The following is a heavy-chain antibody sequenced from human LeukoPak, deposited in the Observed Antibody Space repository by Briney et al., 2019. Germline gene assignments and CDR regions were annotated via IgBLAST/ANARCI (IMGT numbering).Heavy chain of an antibody. CDR2: IYTSGST. J-gene: IGHJ6*02. CDR3: AREGMDV. V-gene: IGHV4-4*07. Sequence: GRGVEWIGRIYTSGSTNYNPSLKIRVTMSVDTSKNQFSLKLSSVTAADTAVYYCAREGMDVWGQGTTVTVSS.